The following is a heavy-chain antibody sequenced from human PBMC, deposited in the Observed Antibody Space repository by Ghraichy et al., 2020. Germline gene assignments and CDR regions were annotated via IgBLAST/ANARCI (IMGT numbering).Heavy chain of an antibody. CDR1: GFTFSTYS. CDR3: VMCSGGRCHQSAFYF. CDR2: ISSSSGSI. Sequence: GGSLRLSCAASGFTFSTYSMSWARQAPGKGLEWVSSISSSSGSIYYADSVKGRFTISRDNAKNSLYLQMNRLRAEDSAVYYCVMCSGGRCHQSAFYFCGQGTMVTVSS. D-gene: IGHD2-15*01. J-gene: IGHJ3*01. V-gene: IGHV3-21*01.